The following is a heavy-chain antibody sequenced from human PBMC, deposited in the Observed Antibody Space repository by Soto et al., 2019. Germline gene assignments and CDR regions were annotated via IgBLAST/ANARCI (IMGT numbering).Heavy chain of an antibody. Sequence: QVQLVQSGAEVKKPGASVKVSCKASGYTFTSYAMHWVRQAPGQRLEWMGWINAGNGNTKYSQKFQGRVTITRDTSASTAYMELSSLRSEDTAVYYCARDTIAGVGATSFDYWGQGTLVTVSS. D-gene: IGHD1-26*01. J-gene: IGHJ4*02. CDR2: INAGNGNT. CDR3: ARDTIAGVGATSFDY. CDR1: GYTFTSYA. V-gene: IGHV1-3*01.